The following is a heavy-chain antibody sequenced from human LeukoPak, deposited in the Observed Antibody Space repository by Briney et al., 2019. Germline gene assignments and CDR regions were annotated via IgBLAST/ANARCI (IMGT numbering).Heavy chain of an antibody. D-gene: IGHD3-9*01. CDR3: ARSIYYDILTGYYNAFDI. CDR1: GYTFTSYD. J-gene: IGHJ3*02. V-gene: IGHV1-8*01. Sequence: GASVKVSCKASGYTFTSYDINWVRQAPGQGLEWMGWMNPKSGNTGYAQKFQGRVTMTRNTSISTAYMELSSLRSEDTAVYYCARSIYYDILTGYYNAFDIWGQGTMVTVSS. CDR2: MNPKSGNT.